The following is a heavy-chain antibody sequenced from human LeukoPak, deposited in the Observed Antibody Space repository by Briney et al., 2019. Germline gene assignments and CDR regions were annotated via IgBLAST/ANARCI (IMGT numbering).Heavy chain of an antibody. V-gene: IGHV1-18*01. CDR1: GYTFTSYG. J-gene: IGHJ4*02. Sequence: ASVKVSCKASGYTFTSYGISWVRQAPGQGLEWMGWISAYNGNTNYAQKLQGRVTITADKSTSTAYMELSSLRSEDTAVYYCARAPTVTTPNFDYWGQGTLVTVSS. D-gene: IGHD4-17*01. CDR3: ARAPTVTTPNFDY. CDR2: ISAYNGNT.